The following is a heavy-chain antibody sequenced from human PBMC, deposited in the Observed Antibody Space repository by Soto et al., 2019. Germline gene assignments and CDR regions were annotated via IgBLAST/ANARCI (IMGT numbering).Heavy chain of an antibody. D-gene: IGHD5-12*01. CDR2: IYYSGST. CDR1: GGSISSYY. V-gene: IGHV4-59*08. CDR3: ATELRDGYVLDY. J-gene: IGHJ4*02. Sequence: SETLSLTCTVSGGSISSYYWSWIRQPPGKGLEWIGYIYYSGSTNYNPSLKSRVTISVDTSKNQFSLKLSSVTAADTAVYFCATELRDGYVLDYWGQGTLVTVSS.